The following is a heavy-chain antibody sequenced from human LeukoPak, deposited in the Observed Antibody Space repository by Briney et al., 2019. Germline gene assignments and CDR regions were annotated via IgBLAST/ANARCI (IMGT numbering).Heavy chain of an antibody. J-gene: IGHJ4*02. CDR2: VSGSGGST. CDR3: AKFFTPARKRGDY. CDR1: GFTFNSYA. V-gene: IGHV3-23*01. D-gene: IGHD2-2*01. Sequence: PGGSLRLSCAASGFTFNSYAMSWVRQAPRKGLEWVSGVSGSGGSTYYADSVKGRFTIFRDNSKNTLYVQMNSLRAEDTAVYYCAKFFTPARKRGDYWGQGTLVTVSS.